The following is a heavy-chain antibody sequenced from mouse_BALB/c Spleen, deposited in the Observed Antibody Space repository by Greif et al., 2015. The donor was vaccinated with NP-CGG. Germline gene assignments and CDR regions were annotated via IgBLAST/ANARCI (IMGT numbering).Heavy chain of an antibody. CDR2: ISDGGSYT. D-gene: IGHD2-3*01. CDR3: ARDRWLHYAMDY. CDR1: GFTFSDYY. V-gene: IGHV5-4*02. Sequence: DVKLVESGGGLVKPGGSLKLSCAASGFTFSDYYMYWVRQTPEKRLEWVATISDGGSYTYYPDSVKGRFTISRDNAKNNLYLQMSSLKSEDTAMYYCARDRWLHYAMDYWGQGTSVTVSS. J-gene: IGHJ4*01.